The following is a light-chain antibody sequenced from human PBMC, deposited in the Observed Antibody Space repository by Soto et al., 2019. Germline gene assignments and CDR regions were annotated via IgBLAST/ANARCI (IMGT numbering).Light chain of an antibody. J-gene: IGLJ2*01. CDR3: SSYTSSSFR. CDR2: EVS. Sequence: QSVLTQPASVSGSPGQSITISCTGTSSDVGGYNYVSWYQQHPGKAPKLMIYEVSNRPSGVSNRFSGSKSGNTASLTISGLQAEDEADYYCSSYTSSSFRFGGGTKLTVL. V-gene: IGLV2-14*01. CDR1: SSDVGGYNY.